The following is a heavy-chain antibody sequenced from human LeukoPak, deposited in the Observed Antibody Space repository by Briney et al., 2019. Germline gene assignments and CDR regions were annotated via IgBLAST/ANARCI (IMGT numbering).Heavy chain of an antibody. D-gene: IGHD6-19*01. CDR3: ARSTGYSSGWSY. V-gene: IGHV4-34*01. Sequence: SETLSLTCAVYGGSFSGYYWSWIRQPPGKGLEWIGEINHSGSTNYNPSLQSRVTISVDTSKNQFSLKLSSVTAADTAVYYCARSTGYSSGWSYWGQGTLVTVSS. CDR1: GGSFSGYY. J-gene: IGHJ4*02. CDR2: INHSGST.